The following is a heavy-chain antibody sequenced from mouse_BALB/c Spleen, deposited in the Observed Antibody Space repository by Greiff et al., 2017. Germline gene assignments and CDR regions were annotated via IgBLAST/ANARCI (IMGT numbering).Heavy chain of an antibody. CDR3: AKLFYYGYDGGFDY. V-gene: IGHV2-6-5*01. D-gene: IGHD2-2*01. Sequence: VQLQESGPGLVAPSQSLSITCTVSGFSLTDYGVSWIRQPPGKGLEWLGVIWGGGSTYYNSALKSRLSISKDNSKSQVFLKMNSLQTDDTAMYYCAKLFYYGYDGGFDYWGQGTTLTVSS. J-gene: IGHJ2*01. CDR2: IWGGGST. CDR1: GFSLTDYG.